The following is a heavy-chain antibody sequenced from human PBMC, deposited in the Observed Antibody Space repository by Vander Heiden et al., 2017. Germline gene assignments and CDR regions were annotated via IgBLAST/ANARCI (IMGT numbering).Heavy chain of an antibody. CDR3: ARGGYSSLEGGG. CDR1: GYTFTNYN. D-gene: IGHD4-4*01. V-gene: IGHV1-46*01. CDR2: INPGGGST. Sequence: SGAEVKKPGASVRLSCKASGYTFTNYNIHWVRQAPGQGLEWIGMINPGGGSTTYAQRFQGRVTMTGDTSTNTVYMDLSSLKSEDTAVYYCARGGYSSLEGGGWGQGTLVTVSS. J-gene: IGHJ4*02.